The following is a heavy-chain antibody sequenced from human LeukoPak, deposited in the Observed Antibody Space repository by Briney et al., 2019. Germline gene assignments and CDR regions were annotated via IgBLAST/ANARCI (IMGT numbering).Heavy chain of an antibody. CDR3: AKGPPDTVQYFQH. CDR2: INTDGKTT. Sequence: GGSLRLSCAASGFTFSTYWMHWVRQAPGKGLVWVSHINTDGKTTDHADSVKGRFTISRDNAKNTLYLQMNSLKPEDTAVYYCAKGPPDTVQYFQHWGQGTLVTVSS. V-gene: IGHV3-74*01. D-gene: IGHD5-18*01. CDR1: GFTFSTYW. J-gene: IGHJ1*01.